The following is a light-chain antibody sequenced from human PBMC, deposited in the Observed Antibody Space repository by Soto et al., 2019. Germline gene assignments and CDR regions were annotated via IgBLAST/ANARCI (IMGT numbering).Light chain of an antibody. V-gene: IGKV3-15*01. Sequence: EIVLTQSPGTLSLPPGERATLSCRASQSVSSSYLAWYQQKPGQAPRLLIYDASTRATGIPDRFSGGGSGTEFTLTLSSLQSEDFVVYCCQQYNSWPPITFGQGTRLEIK. J-gene: IGKJ5*01. CDR3: QQYNSWPPIT. CDR2: DAS. CDR1: QSVSSSY.